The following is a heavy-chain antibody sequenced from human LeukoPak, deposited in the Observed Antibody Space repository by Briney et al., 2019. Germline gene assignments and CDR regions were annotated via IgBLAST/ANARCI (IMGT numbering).Heavy chain of an antibody. J-gene: IGHJ4*02. D-gene: IGHD2-2*01. CDR2: IDPSDSYT. CDR1: GXSFTTYW. Sequence: GESLRISCRGSGXSFTTYWISWVRQMPDKGLEWMGRIDPSDSYTNYSPSFQGHVTISSDKSISTAYLQWSSLKASDTAMYYCARSRYCSTTSCPNPDYWGQGTLVTVSS. CDR3: ARSRYCSTTSCPNPDY. V-gene: IGHV5-10-1*01.